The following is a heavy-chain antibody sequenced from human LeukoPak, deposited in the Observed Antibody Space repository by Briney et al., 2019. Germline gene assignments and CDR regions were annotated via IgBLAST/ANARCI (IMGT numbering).Heavy chain of an antibody. Sequence: SETLSLTCTVSGGSIFSYYWSWIRQPPGKGLEYIGYIYYSGYTNYNPSLKSRVTISVYTSKNQFSLQLSSVTAADTAIYYCARGHKAFDIWGQGTMVTVSS. J-gene: IGHJ3*02. CDR2: IYYSGYT. V-gene: IGHV4-59*01. CDR1: GGSIFSYY. CDR3: ARGHKAFDI.